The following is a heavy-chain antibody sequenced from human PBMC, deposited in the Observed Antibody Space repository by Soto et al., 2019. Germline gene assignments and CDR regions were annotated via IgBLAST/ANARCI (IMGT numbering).Heavy chain of an antibody. CDR1: GGSISSYY. J-gene: IGHJ6*02. CDR2: IYTSGST. Sequence: SETLSLTCTVSGGSISSYYWSWIRQPAGKGLEWIGLIYTSGSTNYNPSLKSRVTISRDASKNTLHLQMDSLRDEDTAVYYCVRPLPSGQNYGVDVWGQGTTVTVSS. D-gene: IGHD3-10*01. V-gene: IGHV4-4*07. CDR3: VRPLPSGQNYGVDV.